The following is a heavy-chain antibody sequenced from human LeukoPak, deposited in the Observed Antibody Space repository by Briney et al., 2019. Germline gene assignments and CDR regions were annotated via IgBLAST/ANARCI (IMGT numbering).Heavy chain of an antibody. CDR2: IRSKANSYAT. V-gene: IGHV3-73*01. CDR1: GFTFSGSA. Sequence: PGGSLRLSCAASGFTFSGSAMYWVRQASGKRLEWVGRIRSKANSYATAYAASVKGRFTISRDDSENTAYLQMNSLITEDTAVYYCTSDSYYYDSSAYYFGMDVWGQGTTVTVSS. CDR3: TSDSYYYDSSAYYFGMDV. D-gene: IGHD3-22*01. J-gene: IGHJ6*02.